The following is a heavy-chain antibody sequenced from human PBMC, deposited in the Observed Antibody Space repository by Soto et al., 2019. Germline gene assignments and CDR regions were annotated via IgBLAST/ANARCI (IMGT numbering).Heavy chain of an antibody. CDR3: ARERSGACSGGSCYFMDV. V-gene: IGHV1-69*08. CDR1: GGTFSSYT. CDR2: IIPILGIA. D-gene: IGHD2-15*01. J-gene: IGHJ6*03. Sequence: QVQLVQSGAEVKKPGSSVKVSCKASGGTFSSYTISWVRQAPGQGLEWMGRIIPILGIANYAQKFQGRVTITADKSTSTAYMELSSLRSEDTAVYYCARERSGACSGGSCYFMDVWGQGTTVTVSS.